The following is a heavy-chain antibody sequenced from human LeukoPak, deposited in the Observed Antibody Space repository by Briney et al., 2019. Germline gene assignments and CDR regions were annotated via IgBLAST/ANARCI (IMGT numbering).Heavy chain of an antibody. J-gene: IGHJ4*02. CDR1: GFTFSSYA. CDR3: AREINSGWYGFDY. V-gene: IGHV3-30-3*01. D-gene: IGHD6-19*01. Sequence: HPGGSLRLSCAASGFTFSSYAMSWVRQAPGKGLEWVAVISYDGSNKYYADSVKGRFTISRDNSKNTLYLQMNSLRAEDTAVYYCAREINSGWYGFDYWGQGTLVTVSS. CDR2: ISYDGSNK.